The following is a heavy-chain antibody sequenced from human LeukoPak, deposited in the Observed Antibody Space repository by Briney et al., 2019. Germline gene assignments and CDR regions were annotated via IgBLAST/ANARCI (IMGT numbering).Heavy chain of an antibody. Sequence: GGSLRLSCAASGFTFSSYAMSWVRQAPGKGLEWVSAISGSGGSTYYADSVKGRFTISRDNSKSTLYLQMNSLRAEDTAVYYCAKDVQQQLVPFDYWGQGTLVTVSS. CDR3: AKDVQQQLVPFDY. CDR2: ISGSGGST. CDR1: GFTFSSYA. D-gene: IGHD6-13*01. V-gene: IGHV3-23*01. J-gene: IGHJ4*02.